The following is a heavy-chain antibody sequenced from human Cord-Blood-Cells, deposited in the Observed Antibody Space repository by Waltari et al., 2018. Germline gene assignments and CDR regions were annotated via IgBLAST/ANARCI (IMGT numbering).Heavy chain of an antibody. Sequence: SGFTFSSYAMHWVRQAPGKGLEWVAVISYDGSNKYYADSVKGRFTISRDNSKNTLYLQMNSLRAEDTAVYYCARDSSGWYRIFDYWGQGTLVTVSS. CDR1: GFTFSSYA. J-gene: IGHJ4*02. CDR2: ISYDGSNK. CDR3: ARDSSGWYRIFDY. D-gene: IGHD6-19*01. V-gene: IGHV3-30*04.